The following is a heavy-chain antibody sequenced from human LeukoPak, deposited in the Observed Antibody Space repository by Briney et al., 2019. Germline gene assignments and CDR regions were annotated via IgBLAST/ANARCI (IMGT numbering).Heavy chain of an antibody. J-gene: IGHJ4*02. Sequence: PSETLSLTCTVSGGSISSGDYYWSWIRQPPGKGLEWIGYIYYSGSTYYNPSLKIRVTISVDTSKNQFSLKLSSVTAADTAVYYCARGNFWSGYPYFDYWGQGTLVTVSS. CDR3: ARGNFWSGYPYFDY. CDR1: GGSISSGDYY. CDR2: IYYSGST. V-gene: IGHV4-30-4*01. D-gene: IGHD3-3*01.